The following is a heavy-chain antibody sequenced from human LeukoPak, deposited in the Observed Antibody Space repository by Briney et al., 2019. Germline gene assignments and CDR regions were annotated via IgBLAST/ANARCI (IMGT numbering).Heavy chain of an antibody. V-gene: IGHV1-2*02. D-gene: IGHD2-15*01. Sequence: SVKVSCKASGYTFTGYYMHWVRQAPGQGLEWMGWINPNSGGTNYAQKFQGRVTMTRDTSTSTVYMELSSLRSEDTAVYYCARVQGGGSSPSYYFDYWGQGTLVTVSS. CDR1: GYTFTGYY. CDR2: INPNSGGT. J-gene: IGHJ4*02. CDR3: ARVQGGGSSPSYYFDY.